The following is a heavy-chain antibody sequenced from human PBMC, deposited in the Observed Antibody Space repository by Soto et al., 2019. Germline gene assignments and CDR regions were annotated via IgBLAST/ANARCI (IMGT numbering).Heavy chain of an antibody. J-gene: IGHJ6*02. Sequence: PGGSLRLSCAASGFTFSDYYMSWIRQAPGKGLEWVSYISSSSSYTNYADSVKGRFTISRDNAKNSLYLQMNSLRAEDTAVYYCARGSFGELFRYGMDVWGQGTTVTVSS. CDR3: ARGSFGELFRYGMDV. CDR2: ISSSSSYT. CDR1: GFTFSDYY. V-gene: IGHV3-11*06. D-gene: IGHD3-10*01.